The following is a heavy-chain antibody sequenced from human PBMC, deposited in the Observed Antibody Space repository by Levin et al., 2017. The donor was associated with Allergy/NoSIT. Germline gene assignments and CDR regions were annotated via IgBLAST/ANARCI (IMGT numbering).Heavy chain of an antibody. V-gene: IGHV1-18*01. J-gene: IGHJ6*02. CDR3: ARVRAGGGSTFSGMDV. Sequence: PRASVKVSCKASGYTFISYGISWVRQAPGQGLEWMGWISGYTADTNYAQKLQGRVSMSTETSTTTAYMELRSLRPDDTAVYYCARVRAGGGSTFSGMDVWGQGTTVTVSS. D-gene: IGHD3-16*01. CDR1: GYTFISYG. CDR2: ISGYTADT.